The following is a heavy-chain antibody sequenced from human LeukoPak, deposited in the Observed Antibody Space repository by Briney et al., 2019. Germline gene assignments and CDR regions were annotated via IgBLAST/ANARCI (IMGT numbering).Heavy chain of an antibody. CDR2: IYYSGST. J-gene: IGHJ6*02. Sequence: SETLSLTCTVSGGSLSSSSYYWGWIRQPPGKGLEWIAYIYYSGSTYYNPSLKSRVTISLDTSKNQFSLKLSPVTAADTAVYYCARVVGYYSGGSCYTVLRYYYYGMDVWDQGTTVTVSS. V-gene: IGHV4-39*07. CDR3: ARVVGYYSGGSCYTVLRYYYYGMDV. CDR1: GGSLSSSSYY. D-gene: IGHD2-15*01.